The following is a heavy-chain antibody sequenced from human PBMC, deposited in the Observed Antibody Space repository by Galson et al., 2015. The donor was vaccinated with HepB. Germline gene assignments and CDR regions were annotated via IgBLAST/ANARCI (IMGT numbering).Heavy chain of an antibody. CDR3: ATSGVRGYSYGYPYCFDY. CDR1: GYSFTSYW. CDR2: IYPGDSDT. D-gene: IGHD5-18*01. Sequence: QSGAEVKKPGESLKISCKGSGYSFTSYWIGWVRQMPGKGLEWMGIIYPGDSDTRYSPSFQGQVTISADKSISTAYLQWSSLKASDTAMYYCATSGVRGYSYGYPYCFDYWGQGTLVTVSS. J-gene: IGHJ4*02. V-gene: IGHV5-51*01.